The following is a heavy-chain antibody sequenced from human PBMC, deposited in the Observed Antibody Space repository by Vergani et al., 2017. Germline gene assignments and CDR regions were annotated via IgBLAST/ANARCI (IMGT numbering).Heavy chain of an antibody. CDR2: LDWNDNK. D-gene: IGHD5-12*01. CDR3: ARIRRRGRSGYDIFDF. J-gene: IGHJ4*02. Sequence: QVTLRESVPALLKPTQPLTLTCTFSAFSILTSEMCVSWIRQPPGKALEWLALLDWNDNKYFNTSLKTRHTISKDASKNQVVLTITNMDPVDTATYYCARIRRRGRSGYDIFDFWGQGILVTVAS. V-gene: IGHV2-70*18. CDR1: AFSILTSEMC.